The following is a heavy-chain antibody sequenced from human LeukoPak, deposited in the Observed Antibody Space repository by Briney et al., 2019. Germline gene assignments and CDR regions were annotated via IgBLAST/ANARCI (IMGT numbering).Heavy chain of an antibody. Sequence: EGSLRLSCAASGFTFSNYAMSWVRQAPGKGLEWVSSISGSSTYYADSVKGRFTISRDNSKNTLYLQMNSLRAEDTAIYYCAKGVSSLTFSFDYWGQGALVTVSS. CDR3: AKGVSSLTFSFDY. D-gene: IGHD6-13*01. CDR1: GFTFSNYA. CDR2: ISGSST. J-gene: IGHJ4*02. V-gene: IGHV3-23*01.